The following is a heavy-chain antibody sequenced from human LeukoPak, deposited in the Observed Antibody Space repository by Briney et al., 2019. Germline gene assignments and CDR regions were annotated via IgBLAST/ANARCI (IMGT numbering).Heavy chain of an antibody. Sequence: GGSLRLSCTASGFTFGDYAMSWVRQAPGKGLEWVGFIRSKAYGGTIEYATSVKGRFTISRDDSKSIAYLQMDSLKTEDTAVYYCTRDLAYCGGDCEATQIDYWGQGTLVTVSS. J-gene: IGHJ4*02. CDR2: IRSKAYGGTI. D-gene: IGHD2-21*02. V-gene: IGHV3-49*04. CDR3: TRDLAYCGGDCEATQIDY. CDR1: GFTFGDYA.